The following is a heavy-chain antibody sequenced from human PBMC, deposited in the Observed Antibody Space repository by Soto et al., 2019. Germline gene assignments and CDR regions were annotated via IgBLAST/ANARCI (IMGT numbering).Heavy chain of an antibody. D-gene: IGHD2-8*02. CDR3: ARVPRYSTDVIEVPAVMYDKGFHP. Sequence: QVQLVQSGAEVKKPGASVKISCKSSGYNFMNYAMHWVRQAPGQGLEWMGWIHTGDGKTKYAQKLQGRVTLTRDTSASTADMELSSLTFEDTAVYYCARVPRYSTDVIEVPAVMYDKGFHPLGQGTLVTVSS. J-gene: IGHJ5*02. CDR1: GYNFMNYA. CDR2: IHTGDGKT. V-gene: IGHV1-3*04.